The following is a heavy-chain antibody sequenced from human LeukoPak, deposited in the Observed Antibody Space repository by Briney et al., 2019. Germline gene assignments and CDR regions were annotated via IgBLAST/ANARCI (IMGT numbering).Heavy chain of an antibody. J-gene: IGHJ4*02. CDR1: GFTFSNYG. CDR3: ARVSGLDY. Sequence: GGSLRLSCAGSGFTFSNYGIHWVRQAPGKGLEWVAFIRYGGINKYYADSVKGRFTISRDNAKNSLYLQMNSLRAEDTAVYYCARVSGLDYWGQGTLVTVSS. CDR2: IRYGGINK. V-gene: IGHV3-30*02. D-gene: IGHD3-10*01.